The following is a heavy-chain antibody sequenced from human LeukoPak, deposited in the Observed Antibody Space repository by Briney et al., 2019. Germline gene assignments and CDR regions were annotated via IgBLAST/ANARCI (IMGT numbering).Heavy chain of an antibody. V-gene: IGHV3-48*01. D-gene: IGHD5-12*01. CDR3: ARDFGYVGYYMDV. Sequence: GSLRLSCAASRFTFSSYSMNWVRQAPGKGLEWVSYISSSSSTIYYADSVKGRFTISRDNAKNSLYLQMNSLRAEDTAVYYCARDFGYVGYYMDVWGKGTTVTVSS. CDR1: RFTFSSYS. J-gene: IGHJ6*03. CDR2: ISSSSSTI.